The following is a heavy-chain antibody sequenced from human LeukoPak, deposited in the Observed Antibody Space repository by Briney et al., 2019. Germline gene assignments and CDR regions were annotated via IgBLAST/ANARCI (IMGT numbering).Heavy chain of an antibody. CDR2: ISGSGGST. Sequence: HPGGSLRLSCAASGFTFSSYAMSWVRQAPGKGLEWVSAISGSGGSTYYADSVKGRFTISRDNAKNTLYLQANSLRAEDTAMYYCLMYTSGWNWGQGTLVTVSS. J-gene: IGHJ4*02. V-gene: IGHV3-23*01. CDR1: GFTFSSYA. D-gene: IGHD6-19*01. CDR3: LMYTSGWN.